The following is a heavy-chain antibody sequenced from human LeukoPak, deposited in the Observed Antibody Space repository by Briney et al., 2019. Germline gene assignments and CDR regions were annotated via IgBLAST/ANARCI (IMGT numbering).Heavy chain of an antibody. CDR1: GYTFTSYG. CDR2: ISAYNGNT. J-gene: IGHJ4*02. Sequence: ASVKVSCKASGYTFTSYGISWVRQAPGQGLEWMGWISAYNGNTNYAQKFQGRVTMTRDTSTSTVYMELSSLRSEDTAVYYCARDSYRLGSSGYYLRFDYWGQGTLVTVSS. CDR3: ARDSYRLGSSGYYLRFDY. D-gene: IGHD3-22*01. V-gene: IGHV1-18*01.